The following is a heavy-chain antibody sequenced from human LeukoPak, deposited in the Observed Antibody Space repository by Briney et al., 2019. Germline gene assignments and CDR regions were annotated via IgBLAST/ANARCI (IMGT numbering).Heavy chain of an antibody. D-gene: IGHD3-16*01. J-gene: IGHJ4*02. Sequence: SETLSLTCTVSGYSITSGYFWGWIRQPPGKGLEWIGSIYHSGSTYYNPSLNSRVTISVDTSKNQFTLKLSSVTAADTAVYYCARGGPPFSFDSWGQGTLVTVSS. CDR1: GYSITSGYF. V-gene: IGHV4-38-2*02. CDR3: ARGGPPFSFDS. CDR2: IYHSGST.